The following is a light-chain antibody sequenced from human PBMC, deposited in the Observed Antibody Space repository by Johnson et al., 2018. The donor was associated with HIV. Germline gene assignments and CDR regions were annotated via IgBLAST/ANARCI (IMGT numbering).Light chain of an antibody. V-gene: IGLV1-51*01. Sequence: QSVLTQPPSVSAAPGQKVTISCSGSSSNIGNNYVSWYQQLPGTAPKLLIYDNNKRPSGIPDRFSGSKSGTSATLGITGLQTGDEPDYYCATWDGSLSPPSVCGTGTKVTVL. CDR1: SSNIGNNY. CDR3: ATWDGSLSPPSV. CDR2: DNN. J-gene: IGLJ1*01.